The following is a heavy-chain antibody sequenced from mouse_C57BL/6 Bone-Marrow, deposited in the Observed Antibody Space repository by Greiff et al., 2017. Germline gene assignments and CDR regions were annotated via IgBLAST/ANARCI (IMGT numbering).Heavy chain of an antibody. V-gene: IGHV1-50*01. J-gene: IGHJ1*03. Sequence: QVQLQQPGAELVKPGASVKLSCKASGYTFTSYWMQWVKQRPGQGLEWIGEIDPSDSYTNYNQTFKGKATLTVDTSSSTAYLQLSSLTSEYSAGYCCAREDYGSTFDVWGTGTTVTVSS. CDR2: IDPSDSYT. CDR1: GYTFTSYW. D-gene: IGHD1-1*01. CDR3: AREDYGSTFDV.